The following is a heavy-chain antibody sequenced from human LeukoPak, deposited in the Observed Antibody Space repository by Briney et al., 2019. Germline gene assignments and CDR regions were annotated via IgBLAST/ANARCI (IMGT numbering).Heavy chain of an antibody. CDR1: GFSINTDGYY. D-gene: IGHD2/OR15-2a*01. Sequence: SQTLSLTCTVSGFSINTDGYYWSWIRQHPGKGLEWIGYMYYSGSTYYNPSLKSRVTISVDMSKNQFSLKLSSVTAADTAVYYCARLLSTSGLYYFDYWGQGTLVTVSS. CDR2: MYYSGST. CDR3: ARLLSTSGLYYFDY. V-gene: IGHV4-31*03. J-gene: IGHJ4*02.